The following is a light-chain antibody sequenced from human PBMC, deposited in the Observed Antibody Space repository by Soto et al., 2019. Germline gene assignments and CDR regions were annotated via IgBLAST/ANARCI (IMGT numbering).Light chain of an antibody. CDR1: SSNIGAGYD. Sequence: QSVLTQPPSVSGAPGQRVTISCTGSSSNIGAGYDVHWYQQLPGTAPKLLSYGNSNRPSGVPHRFSGSKSGTSASLAITGLQAEDEADYYCQSYDSRLSGYVFARSPKVTV. J-gene: IGLJ1*01. CDR2: GNS. CDR3: QSYDSRLSGYV. V-gene: IGLV1-40*01.